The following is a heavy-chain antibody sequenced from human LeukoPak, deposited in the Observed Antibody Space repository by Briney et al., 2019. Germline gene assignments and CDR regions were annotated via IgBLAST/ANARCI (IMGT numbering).Heavy chain of an antibody. Sequence: PGGSLRLSCAASGFTFSSYAMHWVSQAPGEGLEYVSAISSNGCSTYYANSVKGRFTISRDNSKNTLYLQMGSLRAEDMAVYYCARARYDFWSGYYNLRGFDYWGQGTLVTVSS. CDR2: ISSNGCST. CDR3: ARARYDFWSGYYNLRGFDY. CDR1: GFTFSSYA. D-gene: IGHD3-3*01. V-gene: IGHV3-64*01. J-gene: IGHJ4*02.